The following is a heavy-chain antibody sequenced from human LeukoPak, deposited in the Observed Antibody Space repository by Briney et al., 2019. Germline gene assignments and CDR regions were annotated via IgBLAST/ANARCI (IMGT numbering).Heavy chain of an antibody. J-gene: IGHJ4*02. CDR2: ISSSSSTI. V-gene: IGHV3-48*01. CDR1: GYTFSSYS. Sequence: GGSLRLSCAASGYTFSSYSMNWVRQAPGEGLEWVSYISSSSSTIYYADSVKGRFTISRDNAKNSLYLQMNSLRAEDTAVYYCARDYQDWGQETLVTVSS. CDR3: ARDYQD.